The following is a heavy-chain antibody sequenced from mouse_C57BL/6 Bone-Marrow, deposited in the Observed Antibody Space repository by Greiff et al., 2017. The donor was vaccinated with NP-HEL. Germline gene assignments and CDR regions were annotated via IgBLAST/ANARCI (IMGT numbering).Heavy chain of an antibody. CDR3: AILRPFYFDY. CDR2: IDPSDSYT. J-gene: IGHJ2*01. CDR1: GYTFTSYW. D-gene: IGHD3-2*02. V-gene: IGHV1-69*01. Sequence: QVQLQQPGAELVMPGASVKLSCKASGYTFTSYWMHWVKQRPGQGLEWIGEIDPSDSYTNYNQKFKGKSTLTVDKSSSTAYMQLSSLTSEDSAVYYCAILRPFYFDYWGQGTTLTVSA.